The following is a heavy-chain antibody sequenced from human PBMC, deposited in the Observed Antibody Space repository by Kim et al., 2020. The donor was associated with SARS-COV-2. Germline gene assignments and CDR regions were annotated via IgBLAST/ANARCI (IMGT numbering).Heavy chain of an antibody. CDR3: AREPERRVAVARGFDF. D-gene: IGHD1-1*01. J-gene: IGHJ4*02. Sequence: GGSLRLSCAASGFTFSDYYMSWIRQAPGKGLEWVAYISSSSSYTNYADSVKGRFNISRDNAKNSLYLQMNSLRAEDTAVYYCAREPERRVAVARGFDFWGQGTLVTVSS. V-gene: IGHV3-11*05. CDR1: GFTFSDYY. CDR2: ISSSSSYT.